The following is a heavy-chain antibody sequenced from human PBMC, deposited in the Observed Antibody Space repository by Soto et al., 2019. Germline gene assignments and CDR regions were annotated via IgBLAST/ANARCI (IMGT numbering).Heavy chain of an antibody. CDR2: IYYSGST. D-gene: IGHD2-21*02. V-gene: IGHV4-59*01. CDR1: GGSISSYY. Sequence: SETLSLTCTVSGGSISSYYWSWIRQPPGKGLEWIGYIYYSGSTNYNPSLKSRVTISVDTSKNQFSLKLSSVTAADTAVYYCASSLDGDTDAFDIWGQGTMVTVSS. J-gene: IGHJ3*02. CDR3: ASSLDGDTDAFDI.